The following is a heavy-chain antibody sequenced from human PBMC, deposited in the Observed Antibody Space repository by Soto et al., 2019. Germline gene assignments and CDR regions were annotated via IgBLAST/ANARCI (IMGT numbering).Heavy chain of an antibody. CDR2: IKSKTDGGTT. D-gene: IGHD3-9*01. CDR3: TTDRHQLRYFDWLFNDFDY. Sequence: EVQLVESGGGLVKPGGSLRLSCAASGFTFSNAWMSWVRQAPGKGLEWDGRIKSKTDGGTTDYAAPVKGRFTISRDDSKNTLYLQMNSLKTEDTAVYYCTTDRHQLRYFDWLFNDFDYWGQGTLVTVSS. CDR1: GFTFSNAW. J-gene: IGHJ4*02. V-gene: IGHV3-15*01.